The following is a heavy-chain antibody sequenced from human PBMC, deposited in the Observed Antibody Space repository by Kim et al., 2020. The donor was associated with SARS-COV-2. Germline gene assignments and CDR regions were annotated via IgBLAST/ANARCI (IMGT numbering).Heavy chain of an antibody. D-gene: IGHD3-10*01. J-gene: IGHJ4*02. V-gene: IGHV3-23*01. CDR2: ISGSGGST. CDR3: AKPTNYYGSGSYYIYYFDY. CDR1: GFTFSSYA. Sequence: GGSLRLSCAASGFTFSSYAMSWVRQAPGKGLEWVSAISGSGGSTYYADSVKGRFTISRDNSKNTLYLQMNSLRAEDTAVYYCAKPTNYYGSGSYYIYYFDYGGQGPWSPSPQ.